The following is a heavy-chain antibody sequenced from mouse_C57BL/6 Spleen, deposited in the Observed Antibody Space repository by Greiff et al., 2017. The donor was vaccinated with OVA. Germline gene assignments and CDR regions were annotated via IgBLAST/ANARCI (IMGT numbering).Heavy chain of an antibody. CDR2: ISSGSSTI. CDR1: GFTFSDYG. J-gene: IGHJ4*01. CDR3: ARNVYGSSYDYAMDY. D-gene: IGHD1-1*01. Sequence: EVKLMESGGGLVKPGGSLKLSCAASGFTFSDYGMHWVRQAPEKGLEWVAYISSGSSTIYYADTVKGRFTISRDNAKNTLFLQMTSLRSEDTAMYYCARNVYGSSYDYAMDYWGQGTSVTVSS. V-gene: IGHV5-17*01.